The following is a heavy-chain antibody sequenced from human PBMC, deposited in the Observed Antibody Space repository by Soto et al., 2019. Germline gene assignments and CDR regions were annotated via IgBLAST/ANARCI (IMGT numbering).Heavy chain of an antibody. J-gene: IGHJ6*03. CDR2: INHSGST. CDR3: ARGLDVVPAATPLHYYMDV. Sequence: SETLSLTCAVYGGSFSGYYWSWIRQPPGKGLEWIGEINHSGSTNYNPSLKSRVTISVDTSKNQFSLKLSSVTAADTAVYYCARGLDVVPAATPLHYYMDVWGKGTTVTVSS. D-gene: IGHD2-2*01. CDR1: GGSFSGYY. V-gene: IGHV4-34*01.